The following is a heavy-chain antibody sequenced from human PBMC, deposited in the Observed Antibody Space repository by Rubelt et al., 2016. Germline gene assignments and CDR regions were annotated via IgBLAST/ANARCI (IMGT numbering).Heavy chain of an antibody. CDR3: ARGPLCSGTSCHYSFDY. CDR2: IYYSGST. D-gene: IGHD2-2*01. CDR1: GGSISGYY. V-gene: IGHV4-59*01. Sequence: QVQLQESGPGLVKPSETLSLTCTVSGGSISGYYWSWIRQPPGKGLECIGYIYYSGSTNYNPSLKSRVTISVDTSKNQFSLKLSSVTAADTAVYYGARGPLCSGTSCHYSFDYWGQGTLVTVSS. J-gene: IGHJ4*02.